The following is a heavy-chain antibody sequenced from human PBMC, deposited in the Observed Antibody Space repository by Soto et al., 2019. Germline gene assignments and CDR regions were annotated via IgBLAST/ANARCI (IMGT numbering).Heavy chain of an antibody. CDR1: GFTFSSYA. D-gene: IGHD3-3*01. CDR3: AKAPYYDFWSGVPYFDY. J-gene: IGHJ4*02. CDR2: ISGSGGST. V-gene: IGHV3-23*01. Sequence: GGSLRLSCAASGFTFSSYAMSWVRQAPGKGLEWVSAISGSGGSTYYADSVKGRFTISRDNSKNTLYLQMNSLRAEDTAVYYCAKAPYYDFWSGVPYFDYWGQGTLVTVSS.